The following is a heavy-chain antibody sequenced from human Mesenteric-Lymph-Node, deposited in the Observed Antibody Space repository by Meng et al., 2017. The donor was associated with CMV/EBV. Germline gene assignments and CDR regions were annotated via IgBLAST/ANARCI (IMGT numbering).Heavy chain of an antibody. CDR2: IYYSGST. V-gene: IGHV4-39*07. Sequence: SETLSLTCTVSGDSISSSSYYWGCIRQPPGKGLEWIGSIYYSGSTYYNPSLKSRVTISVDTSKNQFSLKLTSVTAADTAVYYCARGVRDIVVVPAAIPILPYYYYGMDVWGQGTTVTVSS. CDR1: GDSISSSSYY. J-gene: IGHJ6*02. D-gene: IGHD2-2*01. CDR3: ARGVRDIVVVPAAIPILPYYYYGMDV.